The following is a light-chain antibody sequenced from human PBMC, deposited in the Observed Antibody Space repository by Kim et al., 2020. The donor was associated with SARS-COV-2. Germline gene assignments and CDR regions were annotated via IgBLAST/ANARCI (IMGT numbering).Light chain of an antibody. CDR1: QSVSSY. Sequence: EIVLTQSPATLSLSPGERATLSCRASQSVSSYLAWYQQKPGQAPRLLIYDASNRATGIPARFSGSGSGTDFTLTISSLEPEDFAVYYCQQHRNRPPITFGQGTRLEIK. CDR3: QQHRNRPPIT. CDR2: DAS. V-gene: IGKV3-11*01. J-gene: IGKJ5*01.